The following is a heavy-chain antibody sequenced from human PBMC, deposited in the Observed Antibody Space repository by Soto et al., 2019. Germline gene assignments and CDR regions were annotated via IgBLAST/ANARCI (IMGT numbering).Heavy chain of an antibody. CDR2: INTDGSTT. Sequence: EVQLEESGGGLVQPGGSLRLSCAASGFTFSNYWMHWVRQAPGKGLMWVSHINTDGSTTTYADSVKGRFTISRDNAKKTMYLQMTSLRADDTAVYYCTRGGGGSLDYWGQGTLITVSS. CDR3: TRGGGGSLDY. CDR1: GFTFSNYW. J-gene: IGHJ4*02. V-gene: IGHV3-74*01. D-gene: IGHD1-26*01.